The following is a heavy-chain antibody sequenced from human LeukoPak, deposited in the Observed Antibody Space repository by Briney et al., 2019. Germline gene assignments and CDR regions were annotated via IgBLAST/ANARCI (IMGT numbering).Heavy chain of an antibody. Sequence: SETLSLTCTVSGYSISSGYYWGWVRQPPGKGLEWSGSIFHSGSTYYNPSLKSRVTISVDTSKNQFSLKLSSLTAADTAVYYCARGIAAAGSFDYWGQGTPVTASS. CDR3: ARGIAAAGSFDY. CDR1: GYSISSGYY. V-gene: IGHV4-38-2*02. D-gene: IGHD6-13*01. CDR2: IFHSGST. J-gene: IGHJ4*02.